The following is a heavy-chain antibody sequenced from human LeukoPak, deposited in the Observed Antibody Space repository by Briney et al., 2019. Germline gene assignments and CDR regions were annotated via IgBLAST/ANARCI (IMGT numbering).Heavy chain of an antibody. CDR3: ARDIVATREYSDI. CDR1: GGSFSGYY. V-gene: IGHV4-34*01. D-gene: IGHD5-12*01. Sequence: SETLSLTCAVYGGSFSGYYWGWIRQPPGKGLEWIGSIYYSGSTYYNPSLKSRVTISVDTSKNQFSLKLSSVTAADTAVYYCARDIVATREYSDIWGQGTMVTVSS. J-gene: IGHJ3*02. CDR2: IYYSGST.